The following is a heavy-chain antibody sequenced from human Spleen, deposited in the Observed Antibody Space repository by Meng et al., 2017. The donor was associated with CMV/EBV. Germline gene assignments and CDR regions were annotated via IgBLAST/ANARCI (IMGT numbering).Heavy chain of an antibody. Sequence: SGFNFSNAWMSWVRQAPGKGLEWVGRIKSKTDGGTTDYAAPVKGRFTISRDDSKNTLYLQMNSLKTEDTAVYYCTTRVTWFGELLSGWGQGTLVTVSS. CDR3: TTRVTWFGELLSG. CDR2: IKSKTDGGTT. V-gene: IGHV3-15*01. CDR1: GFNFSNAW. D-gene: IGHD3-10*01. J-gene: IGHJ4*02.